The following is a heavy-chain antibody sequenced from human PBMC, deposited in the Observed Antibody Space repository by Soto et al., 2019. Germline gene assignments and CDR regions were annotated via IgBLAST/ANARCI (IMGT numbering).Heavy chain of an antibody. CDR2: ISATAGDT. CDR3: AHPRGYGVFDAYDI. V-gene: IGHV3-23*01. CDR1: GFTFSSYA. J-gene: IGHJ3*02. D-gene: IGHD4-17*01. Sequence: GGSLRLSCAASGFTFSSYAMNWVRQAPGKGLEWVSAISATAGDTYYADSVRGRFTISRDNSMNALYLQMNSLRVEDTAVYYCAHPRGYGVFDAYDIWGQGTMVTVSS.